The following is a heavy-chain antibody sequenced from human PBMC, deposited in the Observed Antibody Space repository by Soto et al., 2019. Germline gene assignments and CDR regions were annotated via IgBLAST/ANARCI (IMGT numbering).Heavy chain of an antibody. CDR2: IWYDGTQK. CDR1: GFTFNTYS. D-gene: IGHD4-17*01. Sequence: QVQLEESGGGVVQPGRSLRLSCAASGFTFNTYSMHWVRQPPGKGLEWLAAIWYDGTQKYYADSVKGRFIISRDNSKKALYLEMNSLRAEDTAVYCCARAGGTTVTGLWHFDCWGQGTLVTVSS. CDR3: ARAGGTTVTGLWHFDC. V-gene: IGHV3-33*01. J-gene: IGHJ4*02.